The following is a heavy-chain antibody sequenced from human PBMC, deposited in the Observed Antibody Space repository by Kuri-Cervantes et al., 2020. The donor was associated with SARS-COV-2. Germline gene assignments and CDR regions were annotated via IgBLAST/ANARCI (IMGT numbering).Heavy chain of an antibody. J-gene: IGHJ1*01. Sequence: ASVKVSCKASGYTFTAHHIHWVRQAPGQGLEWVGRIDPNSGDTKYAQKFQGRVTMTRDTSISTAYMELSRLRSDDTAVYYCARGGVWSSSSAEYFQHWGQGTLVTVSS. CDR2: IDPNSGDT. CDR3: ARGGVWSSSSAEYFQH. D-gene: IGHD6-6*01. V-gene: IGHV1-2*06. CDR1: GYTFTAHH.